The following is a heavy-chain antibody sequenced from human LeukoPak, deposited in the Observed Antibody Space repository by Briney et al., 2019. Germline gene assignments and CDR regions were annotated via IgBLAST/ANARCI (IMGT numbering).Heavy chain of an antibody. Sequence: GGTLRLSCAASGFTFSNHWTSWVRQAPGKGLEGVASIKPDGSDKYYVDSVKGRFTISRDNDENLLSLQMNSPSAEDTAVYYCACSTVVIMKYGAFDIWGEGRMVSASS. J-gene: IGHJ3*02. V-gene: IGHV3-7*01. D-gene: IGHD2-21*01. CDR3: ACSTVVIMKYGAFDI. CDR2: IKPDGSDK. CDR1: GFTFSNHW.